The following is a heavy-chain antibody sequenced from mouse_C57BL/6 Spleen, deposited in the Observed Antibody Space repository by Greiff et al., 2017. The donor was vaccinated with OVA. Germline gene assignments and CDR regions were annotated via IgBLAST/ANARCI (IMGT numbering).Heavy chain of an antibody. D-gene: IGHD1-1*01. Sequence: VQLQQSGPELVKPGASVKISCKASGYSFTDYNMNWVKQSNGTSLEWIGVINPNYGTTSYNQKFKGKATLTVDQSSSTAYMQLNSRTAEDSAVYYCARGYYCSSPSYAMDYWGQGTAVTVSA. CDR2: INPNYGTT. J-gene: IGHJ4*01. CDR1: GYSFTDYN. CDR3: ARGYYCSSPSYAMDY. V-gene: IGHV1-39*01.